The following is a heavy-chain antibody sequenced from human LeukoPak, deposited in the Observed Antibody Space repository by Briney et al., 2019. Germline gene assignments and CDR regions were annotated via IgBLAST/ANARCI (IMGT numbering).Heavy chain of an antibody. D-gene: IGHD5-24*01. CDR1: GGSISSSSYY. V-gene: IGHV4-39*07. CDR2: IYYSGST. Sequence: SETLSLTFTVSGGSISSSSYYWGWIRQPPGKGLEWIGSIYYSGSTYYNPSLKSRVTISVDTSKNQFSLKLSSVTAADTAVYYCARDGYNFDYWGQGTLVTVSS. J-gene: IGHJ4*02. CDR3: ARDGYNFDY.